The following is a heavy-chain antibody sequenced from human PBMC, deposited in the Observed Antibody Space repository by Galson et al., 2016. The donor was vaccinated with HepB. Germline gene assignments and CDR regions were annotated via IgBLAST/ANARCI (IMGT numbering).Heavy chain of an antibody. CDR1: GGSISSGGYF. V-gene: IGHV4-31*03. Sequence: TLSLTCTVSGGSISSGGYFWSWIRQHPGKGLEWIGYTYYSGSTYYNPSLKSRVTISVDTSKNQFSLKLSSVTAADTAVYYCAREVAGAKWFDPWGQGTLVVVSS. CDR2: TYYSGST. J-gene: IGHJ5*02. D-gene: IGHD1-14*01. CDR3: AREVAGAKWFDP.